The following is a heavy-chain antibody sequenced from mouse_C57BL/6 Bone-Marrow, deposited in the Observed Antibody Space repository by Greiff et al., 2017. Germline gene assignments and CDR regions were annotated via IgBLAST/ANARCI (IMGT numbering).Heavy chain of an antibody. CDR2: ISGGGGNT. D-gene: IGHD1-1*01. V-gene: IGHV5-9*01. CDR1: GFTFSSYT. CDR3: SRQVTTVLATKYFDV. J-gene: IGHJ1*03. Sequence: EVKLVESGGGLVKPGGSLKLSCAASGFTFSSYTMSWVRQTPEKRLQWVAAISGGGGNTYYPDSVKGRFAISRDNDKNNLYLQKSSLRSEATALYYCSRQVTTVLATKYFDVWGTGTTVTVSS.